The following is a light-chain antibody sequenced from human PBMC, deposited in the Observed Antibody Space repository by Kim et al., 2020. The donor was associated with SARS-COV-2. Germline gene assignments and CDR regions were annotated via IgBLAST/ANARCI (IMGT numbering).Light chain of an antibody. CDR3: QQYGTSPPYT. J-gene: IGKJ2*01. CDR2: GAS. CDR1: QSVSNRF. Sequence: SPGERATLPCRASQSVSNRFLAWYQQKPGQGPRLLIYGASSRATGIPDRFSGSRSGTGFTLTISRLEPEDFAVYYCQQYGTSPPYTFGQGTKLEIK. V-gene: IGKV3-20*01.